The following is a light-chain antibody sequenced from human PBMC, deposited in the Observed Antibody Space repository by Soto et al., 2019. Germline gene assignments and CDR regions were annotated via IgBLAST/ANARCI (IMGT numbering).Light chain of an antibody. CDR3: QQYGNSPLT. J-gene: IGKJ3*01. V-gene: IGKV3-20*01. CDR2: AAS. Sequence: EIVLTQSPGTLSLSPGERATLSCRASQSVTSNYLAWYQHKPGQTPRLLIYAASSRATGIPDRFSGSGSGTDFTLTISRLEPEDFAVYYCQQYGNSPLTFGPGTKVDF. CDR1: QSVTSNY.